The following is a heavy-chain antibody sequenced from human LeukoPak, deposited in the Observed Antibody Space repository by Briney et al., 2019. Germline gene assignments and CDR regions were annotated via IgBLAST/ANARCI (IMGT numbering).Heavy chain of an antibody. D-gene: IGHD6-19*01. J-gene: IGHJ6*03. CDR3: ARDGAVASIGGYYYYHYMDV. CDR2: MYYTGTT. CDR1: GGSITTYS. Sequence: NPSQTLSLTCTVSGGSITTYSWSWIRQPPGQGLEWIGYMYYTGTTNYSPSLKSRVTISRDTSKNQFSLKLSSVTAADTAVYYCARDGAVASIGGYYYYHYMDVWGKGTTVTVSS. V-gene: IGHV4-59*13.